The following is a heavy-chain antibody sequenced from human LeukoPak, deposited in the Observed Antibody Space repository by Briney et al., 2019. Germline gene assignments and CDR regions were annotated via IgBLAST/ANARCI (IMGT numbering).Heavy chain of an antibody. CDR2: IYPGDSDT. Sequence: GESLKISCKGSGYSFTSYWIGWVRQMPGKGLEWMGIIYPGDSDTRYSPSFQGQVTISADKSISTAYLQWSSLKASDTAMYYCARRLCVVVPAADHDAFDIWGQGTMVTVSS. CDR1: GYSFTSYW. CDR3: ARRLCVVVPAADHDAFDI. D-gene: IGHD2-2*01. J-gene: IGHJ3*02. V-gene: IGHV5-51*01.